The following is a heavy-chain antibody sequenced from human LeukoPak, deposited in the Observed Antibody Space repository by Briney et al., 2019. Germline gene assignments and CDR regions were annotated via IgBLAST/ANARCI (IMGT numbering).Heavy chain of an antibody. J-gene: IGHJ6*02. D-gene: IGHD6-19*01. V-gene: IGHV4-38-2*02. Sequence: SETLSLTCTVSGYSISSGYYWGWIRQPPGKGLEWIGSIYHSGSTNYNPSLKSRVTISVDTSKNQFSLQLSSVTAADTAVYYCARDRPAYSNGRAYGMDVWGQGTTVTVSS. CDR1: GYSISSGYY. CDR2: IYHSGST. CDR3: ARDRPAYSNGRAYGMDV.